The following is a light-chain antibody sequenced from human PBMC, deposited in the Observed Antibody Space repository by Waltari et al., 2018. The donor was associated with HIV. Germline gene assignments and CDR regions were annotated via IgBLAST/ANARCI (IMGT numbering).Light chain of an antibody. CDR2: SHN. CDR1: SSHIGSNT. V-gene: IGLV1-44*01. Sequence: QSVLTQPPSASGTPGQRVTISCSGRSSHIGSNTVNWYQHLPRTAPKLRLYSHNPRPAGVPDRFAGSKSGTSASLAISGLQSEDEADYYCAAWDDSLNGPWVFGGGTKLTVL. CDR3: AAWDDSLNGPWV. J-gene: IGLJ3*02.